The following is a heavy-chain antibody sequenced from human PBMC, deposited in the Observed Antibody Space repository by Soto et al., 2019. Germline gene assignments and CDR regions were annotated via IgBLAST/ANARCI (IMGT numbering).Heavy chain of an antibody. CDR1: GYTLTELS. Sequence: ASVKVSCKVSGYTLTELSMHWVRQAPGQGLEWMGWISAYNGNTNYAQKLQGRVTMTTGTSTSTAYMELRSLRSDDTAVYYCARAYDILTGSDPWGQGTLVTVSS. D-gene: IGHD3-9*01. CDR2: ISAYNGNT. J-gene: IGHJ5*02. V-gene: IGHV1-18*01. CDR3: ARAYDILTGSDP.